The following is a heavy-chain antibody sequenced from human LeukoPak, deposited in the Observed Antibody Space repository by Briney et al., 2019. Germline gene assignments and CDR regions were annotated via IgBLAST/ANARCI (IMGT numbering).Heavy chain of an antibody. CDR1: GFTFSSYE. Sequence: GRSLRLSCAASGFTFSSYEMNWVRQAPRPGLEWVSFVTSSGATIYNADSVKGRFTISRDNAKNSLYLQMNSLRAEDTAVYYCARGASNWNFDYYGMDVWGQGTTVTVSS. CDR2: VTSSGATI. V-gene: IGHV3-48*03. CDR3: ARGASNWNFDYYGMDV. D-gene: IGHD1-1*01. J-gene: IGHJ6*02.